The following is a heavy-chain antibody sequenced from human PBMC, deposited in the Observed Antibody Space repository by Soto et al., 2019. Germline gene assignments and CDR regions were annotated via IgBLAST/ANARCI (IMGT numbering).Heavy chain of an antibody. CDR3: AREGIYSSFDP. CDR1: GVSVTRSNW. Sequence: QVQLQESGPGLVKPSGTLALTCAVSGVSVTRSNWWSWVRQSPGKGLEWIGEVYHSGSTRYNPSLNSRVTLSVDISRNQFSLWLTSVTAADTAVYYCAREGIYSSFDPWGQGILVTVSS. CDR2: VYHSGST. V-gene: IGHV4-4*02. D-gene: IGHD5-12*01. J-gene: IGHJ5*02.